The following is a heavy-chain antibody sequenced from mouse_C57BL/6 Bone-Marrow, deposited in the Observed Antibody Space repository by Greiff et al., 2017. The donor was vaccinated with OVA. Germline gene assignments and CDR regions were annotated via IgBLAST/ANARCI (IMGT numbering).Heavy chain of an antibody. V-gene: IGHV14-4*01. CDR1: GYNINDDY. CDR2: IYPENGDT. J-gene: IGHJ1*03. CDR3: TTLMDWWDCDG. Sequence: EVQLQQSGPELVRPGASVKLSCKASGYNINDDYMHWVKQRPEKGLEWIGWIYPENGDTEYASKFQGKATLTADTSSNTAYLQLSSLTSEDTAVYYCTTLMDWWDCDGWGTGTTVTVSS. D-gene: IGHD2-3*01.